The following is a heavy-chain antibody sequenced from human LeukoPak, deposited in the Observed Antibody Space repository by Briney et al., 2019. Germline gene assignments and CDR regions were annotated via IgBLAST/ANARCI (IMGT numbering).Heavy chain of an antibody. D-gene: IGHD6-19*01. CDR1: GFTFSSYS. Sequence: GGSLRLSCAASGFTFSSYSMNWVRQAPGKGLEWVSSLSSRSSYIYYADSVKGRFTISRDNAKNSLYLQMNSLRAEDTAVYYCARVQGVAVAGYFDYWGQGTLVTVSS. CDR2: LSSRSSYI. CDR3: ARVQGVAVAGYFDY. V-gene: IGHV3-21*01. J-gene: IGHJ4*02.